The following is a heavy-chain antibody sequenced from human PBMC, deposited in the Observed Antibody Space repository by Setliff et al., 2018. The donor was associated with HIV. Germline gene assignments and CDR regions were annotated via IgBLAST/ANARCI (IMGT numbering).Heavy chain of an antibody. D-gene: IGHD3-10*01. V-gene: IGHV3-48*04. CDR1: GFTFSTYG. CDR3: ARKLRPGHGMDV. CDR2: ITWDSRRI. Sequence: PGGSLRLSCEASGFTFSTYGMNWVRHAPGKGLEWVAGITWDSRRIAYVDSVKGRFTISRDNAKKSLYLQMNSLRGEDTAVYYCARKLRPGHGMDVWGQGTTVTVSS. J-gene: IGHJ6*02.